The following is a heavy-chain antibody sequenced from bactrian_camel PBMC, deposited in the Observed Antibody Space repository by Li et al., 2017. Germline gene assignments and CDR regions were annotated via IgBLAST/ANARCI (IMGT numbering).Heavy chain of an antibody. D-gene: IGHD2*01. CDR3: AKESYTTGYSLGDY. J-gene: IGHJ4*01. CDR2: ITSYGTS. CDR1: GFTFGDSD. Sequence: DVQLVESGGGSVQAGETLRLSCTLSGFTFGDSDVGWYRQPPGNECELVSSITSYGTSYYSDSVKGRRTISQDNAKNIMYLEMNNLKPEDTAMYYCAKESYTTGYSLGDYWGQGTQVTVS. V-gene: IGHV3S66*01.